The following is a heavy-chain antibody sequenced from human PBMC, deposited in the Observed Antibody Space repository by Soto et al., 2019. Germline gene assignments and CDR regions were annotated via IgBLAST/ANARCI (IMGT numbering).Heavy chain of an antibody. CDR2: ISGSGGST. D-gene: IGHD4-17*01. J-gene: IGHJ6*03. Sequence: GGSLRLSCAASGFTFSSYAMSWVRQAPGKGLEWVSAISGSGGSTYYADSVKGRFTISRDNSKNTLYLQMNSLRAEDTAVYYCAKPFTHDYGDADYYYDMDVWGKGTTVTVSS. CDR1: GFTFSSYA. CDR3: AKPFTHDYGDADYYYDMDV. V-gene: IGHV3-23*01.